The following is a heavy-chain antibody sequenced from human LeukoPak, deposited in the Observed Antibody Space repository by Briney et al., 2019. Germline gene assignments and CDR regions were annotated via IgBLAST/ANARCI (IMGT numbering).Heavy chain of an antibody. Sequence: PGGSLRLSCAASGFTFSTYAMTWVRQAPGKGLEWVSVISGSGGSLYYADSVKGRFTISRDNSKNTLYLQMNSLRAEDTAVYYCARGVGYYDSSGTIDYWGQGTLVTVSS. CDR1: GFTFSTYA. CDR3: ARGVGYYDSSGTIDY. J-gene: IGHJ4*02. V-gene: IGHV3-23*01. CDR2: ISGSGGSL. D-gene: IGHD3-22*01.